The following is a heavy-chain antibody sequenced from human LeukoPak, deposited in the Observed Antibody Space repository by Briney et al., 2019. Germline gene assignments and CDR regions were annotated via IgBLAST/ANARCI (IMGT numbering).Heavy chain of an antibody. CDR2: IIPIFGTA. D-gene: IGHD3-22*01. J-gene: IGHJ4*02. V-gene: IGHV1-69*05. CDR3: AREGTDYYDSSGYF. CDR1: GGTFSSYA. Sequence: GASVKVSCKASGGTFSSYAISWVRQAPGQGLEWMGRIIPIFGTANYAQKFQGRVTITTDESTGTAYMELSSLRSKDTAVYYCAREGTDYYDSSGYFWGQGTLVTVSS.